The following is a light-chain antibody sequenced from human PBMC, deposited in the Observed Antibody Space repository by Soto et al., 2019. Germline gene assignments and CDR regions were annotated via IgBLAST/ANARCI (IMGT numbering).Light chain of an antibody. CDR2: EGS. V-gene: IGLV2-23*01. Sequence: SVLTQPASVSGSPRQSITISCTGTSSDVGSYNLVSWYQQHPGKAPKLMIYEGSKRPSGVSNRFSGSKSGNTASLTISGLQAEDEADYYCCSYAGSSTPYVFGTGNKVSV. J-gene: IGLJ1*01. CDR1: SSDVGSYNL. CDR3: CSYAGSSTPYV.